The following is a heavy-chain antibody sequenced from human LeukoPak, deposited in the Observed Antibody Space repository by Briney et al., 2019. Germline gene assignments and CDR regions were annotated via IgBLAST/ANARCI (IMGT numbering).Heavy chain of an antibody. D-gene: IGHD2-21*02. J-gene: IGHJ3*02. CDR1: GFTFSDYS. CDR3: ARIGGYYAFDI. Sequence: GGSLRLSCAASGFTFSDYSMSWIRQAPGKGLEWVSYIRSGRTTIYYADSVKSRFTISRDNAKDSLYLQMNSLRAEDTAVYYCARIGGYYAFDIWGQGTMVTVSS. V-gene: IGHV3-11*01. CDR2: IRSGRTTI.